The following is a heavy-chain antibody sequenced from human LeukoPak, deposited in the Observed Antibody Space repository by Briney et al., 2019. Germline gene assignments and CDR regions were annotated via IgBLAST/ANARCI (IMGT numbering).Heavy chain of an antibody. CDR1: GFTFSSFA. Sequence: EGSLRLSCAASGFTFSSFAMNWVRQAPGKGLEWLSYISSSSSAIYYADSVKGRFTISRDNAKKSLYLQMNSLRAEDTAVYYCARDHAGYDYWGQGTLVTVSS. J-gene: IGHJ4*02. V-gene: IGHV3-48*01. CDR3: ARDHAGYDY. D-gene: IGHD5-18*01. CDR2: ISSSSSAI.